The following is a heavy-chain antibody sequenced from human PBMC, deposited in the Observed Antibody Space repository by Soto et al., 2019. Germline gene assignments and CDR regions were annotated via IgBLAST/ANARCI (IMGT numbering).Heavy chain of an antibody. V-gene: IGHV4-59*08. J-gene: IGHJ6*03. CDR2: VYYTGST. Sequence: SETLSLTCTVSGGSISNFYWSWIPQPPGKGLEWVGYVYYTGSTSYNPSLKRRVTFSADSSRGQFSLRLNSVTAADTAVYYCARTVLGPDLLADSFVDYYYYMDVWGQGTTVTVS. CDR3: ARTVLGPDLLADSFVDYYYYMDV. D-gene: IGHD3-9*01. CDR1: GGSISNFY.